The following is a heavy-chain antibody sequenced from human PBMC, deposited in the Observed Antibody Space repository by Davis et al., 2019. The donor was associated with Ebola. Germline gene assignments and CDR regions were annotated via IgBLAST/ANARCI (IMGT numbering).Heavy chain of an antibody. CDR2: ISGSGGST. Sequence: PGGSLRLSCAASGFTFSSYAMSWVRQAPGKGLEWVSAISGSGGSTYYADSVKGRFTISRDNSKNTLYLQMNSLRAEDTDVYYCAKVPSPFLEWLNGMDVWGQGTTVTVSS. CDR1: GFTFSSYA. CDR3: AKVPSPFLEWLNGMDV. D-gene: IGHD3-3*01. V-gene: IGHV3-23*01. J-gene: IGHJ6*02.